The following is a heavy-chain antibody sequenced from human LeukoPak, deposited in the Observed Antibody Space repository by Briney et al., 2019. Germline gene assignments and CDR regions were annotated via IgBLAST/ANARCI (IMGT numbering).Heavy chain of an antibody. CDR2: IYSGGST. CDR3: AKNAYGDHDY. J-gene: IGHJ4*02. D-gene: IGHD4-17*01. V-gene: IGHV3-53*01. Sequence: GGSLRLSCAASGFTVSSNYMSWVRQAPGKGLEWVSVIYSGGSTYYADSVKGRFTISRDNSKSTLYLQMNSLRAEDTAVYYCAKNAYGDHDYWGQGTLVTVSS. CDR1: GFTVSSNY.